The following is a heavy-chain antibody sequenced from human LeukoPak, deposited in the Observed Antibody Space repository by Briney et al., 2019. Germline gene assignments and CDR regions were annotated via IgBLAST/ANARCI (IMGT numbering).Heavy chain of an antibody. V-gene: IGHV3-64*01. D-gene: IGHD3-10*01. CDR2: ISSNGGST. J-gene: IGHJ5*02. CDR1: WFSLSCYT. CDR3: ARELWFGEYSWFDP. Sequence: GGVLRLSSSAPWFSLSCYTMFLGPPAPREGLGKFLAISSNGGSTYYANSVKGRFTISRDNSKNTLYLQMNNLRAEDTAVYYCARELWFGEYSWFDPWGQGTLVTVSS.